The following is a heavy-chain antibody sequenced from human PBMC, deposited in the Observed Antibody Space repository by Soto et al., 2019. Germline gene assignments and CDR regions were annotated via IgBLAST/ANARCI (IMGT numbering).Heavy chain of an antibody. CDR2: ISGSGGST. D-gene: IGHD6-6*01. J-gene: IGHJ6*02. Sequence: EVQLLESGGGLVQPGGSLRLSCAASGFTFSSYAMSWVSQAPGKGLEWVSAISGSGGSTYYADSVKGRFTISRDNSKHTPDLQMNSLRVEDTAGYYCAKVAALHDGMDVGGQGTTVTVSS. CDR3: AKVAALHDGMDV. V-gene: IGHV3-23*01. CDR1: GFTFSSYA.